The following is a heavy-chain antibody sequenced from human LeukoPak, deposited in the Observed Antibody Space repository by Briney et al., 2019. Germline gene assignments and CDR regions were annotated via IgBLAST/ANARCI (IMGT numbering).Heavy chain of an antibody. CDR2: IKEDGSEK. Sequence: GGSLRLSCAASGFSYYTSWMSWVRQAPGKGLEWVANIKEDGSEKYYVDSVKGRFTTSRDNAKNSLYLQMDRLRAEDTAVYYCARYSGTFRRFDYWGQGSLITVSS. J-gene: IGHJ4*02. D-gene: IGHD1-26*01. CDR3: ARYSGTFRRFDY. CDR1: GFSYYTSW. V-gene: IGHV3-7*01.